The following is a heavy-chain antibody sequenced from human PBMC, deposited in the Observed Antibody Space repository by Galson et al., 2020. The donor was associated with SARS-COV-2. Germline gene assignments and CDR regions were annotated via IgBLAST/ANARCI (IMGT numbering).Heavy chain of an antibody. CDR2: IVVGSGNT. CDR3: AAPYCSSTSCSDAFDI. J-gene: IGHJ3*02. CDR1: GFTFTSSA. V-gene: IGHV1-58*02. Sequence: KISCTASGFTFTSSAMQWVRQARGQRLEWIGWIVVGSGNTNYAQKFQERVTITRDMSTSTAYMELSSLRSEDTAVYYCAAPYCSSTSCSDAFDIWGQGTMVTVSS. D-gene: IGHD2-2*01.